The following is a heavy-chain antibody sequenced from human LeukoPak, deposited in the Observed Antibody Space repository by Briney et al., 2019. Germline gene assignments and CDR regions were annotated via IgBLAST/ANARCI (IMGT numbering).Heavy chain of an antibody. CDR1: GGSISSGGYS. CDR3: ASSIRSSSWYPPWFDP. CDR2: IYYSGST. V-gene: IGHV4-30-2*03. Sequence: TSETLSLTCAVSGGSISSGGYSWSWIRQPPGKGLEWIGSIYYSGSTYYNPSLKSRVTISVDTSKNQFSLKLSSVTAADTAVYYCASSIRSSSWYPPWFDPWGQGTLVTVSS. D-gene: IGHD6-13*01. J-gene: IGHJ5*02.